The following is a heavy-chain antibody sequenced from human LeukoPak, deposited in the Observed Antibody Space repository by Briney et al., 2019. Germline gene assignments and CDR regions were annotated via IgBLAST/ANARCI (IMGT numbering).Heavy chain of an antibody. V-gene: IGHV1-2*02. CDR1: GYTFTGYY. CDR3: ARVHLSYCSSTSCYFLWFDP. Sequence: ASVKVSCKASGYTFTGYYMHWVRQAPRQGLEWMGWINPNSGGTNYAQKFQGRVTITRDTSISTAYMELSRLRSDDTAVYYCARVHLSYCSSTSCYFLWFDPWGQGALVTVSS. D-gene: IGHD2-2*01. CDR2: INPNSGGT. J-gene: IGHJ5*02.